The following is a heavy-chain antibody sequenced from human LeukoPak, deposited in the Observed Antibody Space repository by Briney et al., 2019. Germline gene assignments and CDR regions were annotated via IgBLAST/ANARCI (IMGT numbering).Heavy chain of an antibody. CDR1: GYSFSIYG. D-gene: IGHD4-17*01. J-gene: IGHJ4*02. Sequence: ASVTVSCKASGYSFSIYGITWARQAPGQGLEYLGWISASDGTTNYAQKVQDRVTMTTDTSTSTAYLELRSLRSEDTAVYYCARCGAAVTTHFSHWGQGTLVTVSS. CDR2: ISASDGTT. CDR3: ARCGAAVTTHFSH. V-gene: IGHV1-18*01.